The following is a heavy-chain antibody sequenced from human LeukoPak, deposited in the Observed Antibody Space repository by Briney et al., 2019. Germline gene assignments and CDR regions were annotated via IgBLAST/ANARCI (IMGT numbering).Heavy chain of an antibody. CDR2: IYYSGST. D-gene: IGHD3-22*01. CDR3: ASLGITMIVVVITEGAFDI. V-gene: IGHV4-39*01. J-gene: IGHJ3*02. CDR1: GGSISSSSYY. Sequence: SETLSLTCTVSGGSISSSSYYWGWIRQPPGKGLEWIGSIYYSGSTYYNPSLKSRVTISVDTSKNQFSLKLSSVTAADTAVYYCASLGITMIVVVITEGAFDIWGQGTMVTVSS.